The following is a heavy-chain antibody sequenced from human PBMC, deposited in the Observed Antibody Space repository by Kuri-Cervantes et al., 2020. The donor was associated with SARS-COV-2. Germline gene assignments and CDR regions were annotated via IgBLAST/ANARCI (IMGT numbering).Heavy chain of an antibody. J-gene: IGHJ4*02. CDR1: GFTFSGSA. V-gene: IGHV3-73*01. CDR2: IRSKANSYAT. D-gene: IGHD2-15*01. Sequence: GGSLRLSCAASGFTFSGSAMHWVRQASGKGLEWVGRIRSKANSYATAYAASVRGRFTISRDDSKNTAYLQMNSLRAEDTAVYYCARGISTFFTVCSGGSCSPDYWGQGTLVTVSS. CDR3: ARGISTFFTVCSGGSCSPDY.